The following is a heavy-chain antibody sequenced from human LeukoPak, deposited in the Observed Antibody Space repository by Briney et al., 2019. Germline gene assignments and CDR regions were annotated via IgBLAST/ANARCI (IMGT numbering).Heavy chain of an antibody. CDR2: INHSGST. CDR1: GGSFSGHY. J-gene: IGHJ5*02. CDR3: ARADAANYDFWSGYRGFDP. D-gene: IGHD3-3*01. Sequence: SETLSLTCAVYGGSFSGHYWSWIRQPPGKGLEWIGEINHSGSTNYNPSLKSRVTISVDTSKNQFSLKLSSVTAADTAVYYCARADAANYDFWSGYRGFDPWGQGTLVTVSS. V-gene: IGHV4-34*01.